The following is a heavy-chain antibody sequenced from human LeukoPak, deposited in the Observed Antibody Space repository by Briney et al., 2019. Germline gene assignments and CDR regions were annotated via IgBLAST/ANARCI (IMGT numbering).Heavy chain of an antibody. Sequence: GGSLRLSCAASGFTFSSYDMSWVRQAPGKGLEWVSAISGSGGSTYYADSVKGRFTISRDNSKNTLYLQMNSLRAEDTAVYYCAKDYGDVDTAMVFFAWGQGTLVTVSS. CDR1: GFTFSSYD. J-gene: IGHJ5*02. CDR3: AKDYGDVDTAMVFFA. CDR2: ISGSGGST. V-gene: IGHV3-23*01. D-gene: IGHD5-18*01.